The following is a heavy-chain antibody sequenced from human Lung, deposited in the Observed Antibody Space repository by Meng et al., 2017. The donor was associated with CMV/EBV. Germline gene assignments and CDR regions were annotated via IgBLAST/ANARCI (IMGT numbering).Heavy chain of an antibody. D-gene: IGHD2-2*01. V-gene: IGHV3-7*01. CDR2: INKDDTDK. CDR3: ARDSAGALVVIPARGYYFVY. J-gene: IGHJ4*02. Sequence: GESXKISCAASGFSISRFWMTWVRQAPGKGLEWVANINKDDTDKNYVDSVKGRLTISRDNAKNSLYLQMNSLRAEDTAIYYCARDSAGALVVIPARGYYFVYXGQGXLVTVSS. CDR1: GFSISRFW.